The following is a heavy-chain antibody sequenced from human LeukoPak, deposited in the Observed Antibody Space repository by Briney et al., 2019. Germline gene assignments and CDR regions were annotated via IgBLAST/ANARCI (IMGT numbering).Heavy chain of an antibody. CDR3: ARGMVRGVSRDY. J-gene: IGHJ4*02. V-gene: IGHV3-21*01. D-gene: IGHD3-10*01. CDR1: GFTFSSYS. CDR2: ISSSSSYI. Sequence: GGSLRLSCAASGFTFSSYSMNWLRQAPGKGLEGVSSISSSSSYIYYADSVKGRFTISRDNAKNSLYLQMNSLRAEDTAVYYCARGMVRGVSRDYWGQGTLVTVSS.